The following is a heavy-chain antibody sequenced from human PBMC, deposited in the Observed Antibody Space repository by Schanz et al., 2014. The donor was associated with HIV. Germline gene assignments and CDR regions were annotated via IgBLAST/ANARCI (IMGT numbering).Heavy chain of an antibody. J-gene: IGHJ3*02. V-gene: IGHV1-8*01. CDR3: ASGRFDTVIWWGDAFLI. CDR2: MSPNSDNT. D-gene: IGHD5-18*01. CDR1: GYTFTSYD. Sequence: QVQLVQSGAEVKKPGASVKVSCKASGYTFTSYDIHWVRQATGQGLEWMGWMSPNSDNTAYAQKFQGRLTMTGNTSISSAYMELSSLRSEDTAVYYCASGRFDTVIWWGDAFLIWGRGTMVTVSS.